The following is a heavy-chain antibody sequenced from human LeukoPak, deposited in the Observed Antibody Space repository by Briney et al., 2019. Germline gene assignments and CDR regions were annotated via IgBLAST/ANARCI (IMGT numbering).Heavy chain of an antibody. CDR3: ARVLVGSSSWYYFDY. CDR2: IIPIFGTA. V-gene: IGHV1-69*06. CDR1: GGTFNNYT. D-gene: IGHD6-13*01. J-gene: IGHJ4*02. Sequence: ASVTVSCKASGGTFNNYTINWVRQAPGQGLEWMGGIIPIFGTANYAQKFQGRLTITADKSTSTAYMEPSSLRSEDTAVYYCARVLVGSSSWYYFDYWGQGTLVTVSS.